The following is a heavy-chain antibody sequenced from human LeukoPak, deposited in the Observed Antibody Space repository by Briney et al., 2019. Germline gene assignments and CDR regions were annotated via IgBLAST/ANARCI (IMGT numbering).Heavy chain of an antibody. Sequence: GGSLRLSCTTSGFSFTSYAMNWVRQAPGKGLEWLSYISGPGTTTKYADSVKGRFTISRDNDKNSLYLQMNSPRAEDTAVYYCARDWIWGQGTMVTVSS. CDR1: GFSFTSYA. V-gene: IGHV3-48*01. J-gene: IGHJ3*02. CDR2: ISGPGTTT. CDR3: ARDWI.